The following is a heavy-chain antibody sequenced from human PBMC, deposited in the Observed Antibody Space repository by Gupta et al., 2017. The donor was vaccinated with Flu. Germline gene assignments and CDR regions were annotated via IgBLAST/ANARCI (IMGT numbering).Heavy chain of an antibody. D-gene: IGHD2-2*01. J-gene: IGHJ4*02. CDR2: ISNGGSSS. CDR3: ARQPFCSSTNCLTYFDY. Sequence: EVQMLNSGGGLVQPVGSLRLSCVVSGFTFRTYWMQWVRQAPGKGLVWVSRISNGGSSSSYADSVKGRFTISRDNAENTLYLQRNGLRAEDTAVYYCARQPFCSSTNCLTYFDYWGQGTLVTVSS. V-gene: IGHV3-74*01. CDR1: GFTFRTYW.